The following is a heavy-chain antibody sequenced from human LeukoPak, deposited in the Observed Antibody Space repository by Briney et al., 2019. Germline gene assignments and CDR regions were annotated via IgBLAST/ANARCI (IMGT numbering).Heavy chain of an antibody. V-gene: IGHV3-74*01. CDR3: AKFLRSSWYWFDP. Sequence: GGSLRLSGAASGFTFKNYGITWVGQAPGKGLVWVSHINSDGSSTSNADSVKGRFTISRDNSKNTLYLQMNSLRAEDTAVYYCAKFLRSSWYWFDPWGQGTLVTVSS. CDR2: INSDGSST. J-gene: IGHJ5*02. CDR1: GFTFKNYG. D-gene: IGHD6-13*01.